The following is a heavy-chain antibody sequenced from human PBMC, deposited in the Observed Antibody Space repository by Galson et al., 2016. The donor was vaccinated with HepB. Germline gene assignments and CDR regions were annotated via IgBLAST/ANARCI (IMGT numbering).Heavy chain of an antibody. D-gene: IGHD2-2*01. Sequence: SETLSLTCAVYGGSFSDDYWTWIHQPPGKGLEWIGDIDHSGATHYNPSLKGRVTISLDTSKNQFSLRQTSVTAADTAMYYCARGSREKYIVVVPAARFDPWGQGTLVTVSS. CDR2: IDHSGAT. CDR1: GGSFSDDY. V-gene: IGHV4-34*01. J-gene: IGHJ5*02. CDR3: ARGSREKYIVVVPAARFDP.